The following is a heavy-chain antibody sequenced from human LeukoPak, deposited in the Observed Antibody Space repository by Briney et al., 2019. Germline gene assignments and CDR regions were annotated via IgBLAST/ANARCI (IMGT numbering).Heavy chain of an antibody. CDR2: IWNDGSNK. CDR1: GFTFSTYG. CDR3: AKNGYSYGLYDAFDI. J-gene: IGHJ3*02. Sequence: SGGSLRLSCAASGFTFSTYGMHWVRQAPGQGLEWVAVIWNDGSNKYYADSVKGRFTISRDNSKNTLYLQMNSLRADDTAVYYCAKNGYSYGLYDAFDIWGQGTLVTVSS. V-gene: IGHV3-33*06. D-gene: IGHD5-18*01.